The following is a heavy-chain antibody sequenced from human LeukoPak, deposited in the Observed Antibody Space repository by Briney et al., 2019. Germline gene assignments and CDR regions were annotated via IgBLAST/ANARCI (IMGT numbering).Heavy chain of an antibody. CDR3: ARDRSHYDILTGYYTTYYFDY. CDR2: IYSGGST. CDR1: GFTFSSYG. Sequence: GGSLRLSCAASGFTFSSYGMHWVRQAPGKGLEWVSVIYSGGSTYYADSVKGRFTISRDNSKNTLYLQMNSLRAEDTAVYYCARDRSHYDILTGYYTTYYFDYWGQGTLVTVSS. J-gene: IGHJ4*02. D-gene: IGHD3-9*01. V-gene: IGHV3-66*01.